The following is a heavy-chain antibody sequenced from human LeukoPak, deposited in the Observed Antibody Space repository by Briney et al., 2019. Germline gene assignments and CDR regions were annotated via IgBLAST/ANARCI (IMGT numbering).Heavy chain of an antibody. V-gene: IGHV1-58*01. J-gene: IGHJ6*03. D-gene: IGHD2-2*01. CDR3: ARKGPAAYDYYYMDV. Sequence: GASVKVSCKASGFTFTSSAVQWVRQARGQRLEWIGWIVVGSGNTNYAQKFQERVTITRDMSTSTAYMELSSLRSEDTAVYYCARKGPAAYDYYYMDVWGKGTTVTVSS. CDR1: GFTFTSSA. CDR2: IVVGSGNT.